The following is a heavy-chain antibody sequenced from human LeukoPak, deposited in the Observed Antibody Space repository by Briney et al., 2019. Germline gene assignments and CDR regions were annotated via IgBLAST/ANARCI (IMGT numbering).Heavy chain of an antibody. J-gene: IGHJ4*02. V-gene: IGHV1-18*01. CDR3: ARDPTGIYFDY. Sequence: ASVTVSCKASGYTFTSYGISWVRQAPGQGLEWMGWISTYNGNTNYAQKLQGRVTMTTDTSTSTAYMELRSLRSDDTAVYYCARDPTGIYFDYWGQGTLVTVSS. D-gene: IGHD3-9*01. CDR1: GYTFTSYG. CDR2: ISTYNGNT.